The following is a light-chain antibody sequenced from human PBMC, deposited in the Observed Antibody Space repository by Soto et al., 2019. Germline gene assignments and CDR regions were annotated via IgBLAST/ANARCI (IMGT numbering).Light chain of an antibody. CDR3: QQYNTSSIT. CDR1: QTISSW. CDR2: DAS. Sequence: DIRSTQSPPTLSTSLFDTVTITCRASQTISSWLAWYQQKPGKAPNLLIYDASTLERGVPSRFSGTGSGTEFTLTIDRLQPDDFATYYCQQYNTSSITFGQGTRLEIK. J-gene: IGKJ5*01. V-gene: IGKV1-5*01.